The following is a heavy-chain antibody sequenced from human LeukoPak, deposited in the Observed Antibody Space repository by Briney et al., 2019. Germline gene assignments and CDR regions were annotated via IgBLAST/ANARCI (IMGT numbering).Heavy chain of an antibody. CDR3: ARTYGSGIGNTFDI. CDR1: GYSFTAYW. CDR2: IDPSDSYT. V-gene: IGHV5-10-1*01. J-gene: IGHJ3*02. D-gene: IGHD3-10*01. Sequence: GESLRISCKGSGYSFTAYWISWVRQMPGQGLEWMGRIDPSDSYTNYSPSFQGHVTISADRSITTAYLQWSSLKASDTAMYYCARTYGSGIGNTFDIWGQGTMVTVSS.